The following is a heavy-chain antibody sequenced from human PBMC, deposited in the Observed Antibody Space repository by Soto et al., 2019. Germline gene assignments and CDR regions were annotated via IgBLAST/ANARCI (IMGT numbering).Heavy chain of an antibody. Sequence: SETLSLTCTVSGGSISSGGYSWSWIRQPPGKGLEWIGYIYYSGSTNYNPSLKSRVTISVDTSKNQFSLKLSSVTAADTAVYYCARSGAAAALGNYYYYYGMDVWGQGTTVTVSS. V-gene: IGHV4-61*08. CDR1: GGSISSGGYS. CDR3: ARSGAAAALGNYYYYYGMDV. J-gene: IGHJ6*02. CDR2: IYYSGST. D-gene: IGHD6-13*01.